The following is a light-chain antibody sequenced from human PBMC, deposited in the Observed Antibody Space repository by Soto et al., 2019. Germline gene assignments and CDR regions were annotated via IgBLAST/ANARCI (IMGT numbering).Light chain of an antibody. CDR3: QKYYSPPLP. Sequence: DIQMTQSPSSLSESVGDRVTITCRARLPIRNYLAWYQQKQGKIPNLLTYAASTLQAGAPSRFSGSGSGTDFALTINSLQPYDVAAYYCQKYYSPPLPVGGVTKVDSK. V-gene: IGKV1-27*01. J-gene: IGKJ4*01. CDR2: AAS. CDR1: LPIRNY.